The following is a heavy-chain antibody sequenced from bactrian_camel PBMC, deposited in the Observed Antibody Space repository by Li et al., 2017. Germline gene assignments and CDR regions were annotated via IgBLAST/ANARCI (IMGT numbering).Heavy chain of an antibody. V-gene: IGHV3S31*01. J-gene: IGHJ4*01. D-gene: IGHD5*01. CDR2: INREGDNT. Sequence: LVESGGGLVQPGGSLRLSCAGSGFTFSSYAMSWVRQAPGKGLEWVSAINREGDNTYYADSVKGRFTISRDNAKSTLYPQLNSLKTDDSAMYYCTKGFDSEDYAMNHWGQGTQVTVS. CDR3: TKGFDSEDYAMNH. CDR1: GFTFSSYA.